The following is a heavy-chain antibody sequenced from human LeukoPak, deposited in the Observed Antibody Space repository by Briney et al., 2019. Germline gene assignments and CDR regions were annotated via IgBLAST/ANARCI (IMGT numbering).Heavy chain of an antibody. CDR3: ARSDYVDAFDI. CDR1: GFTFSSYW. V-gene: IGHV3-7*01. D-gene: IGHD4-17*01. CDR2: IKQDGSEK. J-gene: IGHJ3*02. Sequence: QPGGSLRLSCAASGFTFSSYWMSWVRQAPGKGLEWVANIKQDGSEKYYVDSVKGLFTISRDNAKNSLYLQMNSLRAEDTAVYYCARSDYVDAFDIWGQGTMVTVSS.